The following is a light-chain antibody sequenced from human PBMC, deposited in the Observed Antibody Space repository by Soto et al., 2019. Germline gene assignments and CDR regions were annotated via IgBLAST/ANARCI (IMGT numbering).Light chain of an antibody. CDR1: QSVSSY. Sequence: EIVLTQSPATLSLSPGERATLSCRASQSVSSYLAWYQRKPGQAPRLLIYDASNRATGIPARFSASGSVTSFTLTISSLEPEDFAVYYCQQRSNWPITFGQGTRLEIK. J-gene: IGKJ5*01. CDR3: QQRSNWPIT. CDR2: DAS. V-gene: IGKV3-11*01.